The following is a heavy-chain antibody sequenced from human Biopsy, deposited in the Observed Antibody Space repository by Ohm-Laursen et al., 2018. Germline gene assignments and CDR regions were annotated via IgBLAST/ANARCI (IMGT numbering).Heavy chain of an antibody. CDR3: ARVGVGAPSIDYFDS. CDR2: IYYSGST. D-gene: IGHD1-26*01. CDR1: GGSIYNFF. Sequence: GTLSPTWTVSGGSIYNFFWSWIRQPPGKGLEWIGYIYYSGSTNYNPSLKSRATISVDRSKNHFSLELSSVTAADTAVYYCARVGVGAPSIDYFDSWGQGALVTVSS. J-gene: IGHJ4*02. V-gene: IGHV4-59*01.